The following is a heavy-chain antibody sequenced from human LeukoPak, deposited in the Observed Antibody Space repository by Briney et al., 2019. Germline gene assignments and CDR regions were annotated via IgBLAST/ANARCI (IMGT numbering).Heavy chain of an antibody. CDR1: GVSISSDNW. J-gene: IGHJ4*02. D-gene: IGHD3-10*01. Sequence: PSETLSLTCAVHGVSISSDNWWTWVRQPPGKGLEWIGETHRSGDTKYNPSLNGRVTISMDNSKNQLSLNLISVTAADTAIYFCATRHHSRTYMVPLDSWGQGTLVTVSS. V-gene: IGHV4/OR15-8*02. CDR2: THRSGDT. CDR3: ATRHHSRTYMVPLDS.